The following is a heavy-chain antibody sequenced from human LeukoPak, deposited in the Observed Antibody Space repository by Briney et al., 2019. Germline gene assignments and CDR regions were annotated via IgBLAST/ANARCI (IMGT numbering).Heavy chain of an antibody. CDR1: GGSISSYY. V-gene: IGHV4-59*01. J-gene: IGHJ1*01. Sequence: SETLSLTCTVSGGSISSYYCSWIRQPPGEGLEWVGYIYYSGSTNYNPSLKSGVTISVYTSKNTCSLKLSSVTAADTAVYYCAREAAAAHAEYSQHWGQRTLVTVSS. D-gene: IGHD6-13*01. CDR3: AREAAAAHAEYSQH. CDR2: IYYSGST.